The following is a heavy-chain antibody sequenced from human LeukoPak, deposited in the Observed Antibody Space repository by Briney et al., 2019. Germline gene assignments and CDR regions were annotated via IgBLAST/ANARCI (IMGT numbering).Heavy chain of an antibody. Sequence: GASVKVSCKASGYTFTGYYMHWVRRAPGQGLEWMGWINPNSGGTNYAQKFQGRVTMTRDTSIRTAYMELSRLRSDDTAVYYCARDSQPYYDSSGRWYYFNYWGQGTLVTVSS. CDR2: INPNSGGT. CDR1: GYTFTGYY. V-gene: IGHV1-2*02. D-gene: IGHD3-22*01. CDR3: ARDSQPYYDSSGRWYYFNY. J-gene: IGHJ4*02.